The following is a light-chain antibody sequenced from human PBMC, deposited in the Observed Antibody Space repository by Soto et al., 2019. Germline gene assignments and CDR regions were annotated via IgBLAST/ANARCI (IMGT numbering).Light chain of an antibody. V-gene: IGKV3-11*01. CDR1: QSVSAY. Sequence: ETVLTQSPATLSLSPGGRATLSCRASQSVSAYLAWYQQKPGQAPRLLIYDASNRATGIPGRFSGSGSGTDFTLTISSLEPEDFAVYYCQQRGNWPRTFGQGTKVEIK. J-gene: IGKJ1*01. CDR3: QQRGNWPRT. CDR2: DAS.